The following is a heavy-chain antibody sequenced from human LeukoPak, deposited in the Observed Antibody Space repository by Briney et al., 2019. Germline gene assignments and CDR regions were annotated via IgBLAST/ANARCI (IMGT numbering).Heavy chain of an antibody. D-gene: IGHD2-2*01. Sequence: ASVKVSCKASGYTFTGYYMHRVRQAPGQGLEWMGWINPNSGGTNYAQKFQGRVTMTRDTSISTAYMELSRLRSDDTAVYYCARSDQFPYYTDVWGKGTTVTVSS. J-gene: IGHJ6*03. CDR3: ARSDQFPYYTDV. CDR2: INPNSGGT. V-gene: IGHV1-2*02. CDR1: GYTFTGYY.